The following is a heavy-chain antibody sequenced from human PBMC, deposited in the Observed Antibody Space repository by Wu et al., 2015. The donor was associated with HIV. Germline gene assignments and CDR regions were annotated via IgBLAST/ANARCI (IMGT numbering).Heavy chain of an antibody. CDR3: ARSPSMTTVVMPFDY. CDR1: GGTSSNNYA. D-gene: IGHD4-23*01. CDR2: FILYSGRI. J-gene: IGHJ4*02. Sequence: QVQLVQSGAEVKKPGSSVKVSCKASGGTSSNNYAISWVRQAPGQGLEWMGRFILYSGRINQAQKFQDRVTLSADESTSTVYMELSSLRSEDTAVYYCARSPSMTTVVMPFDYWGQGTLVTVTS. V-gene: IGHV1-69*13.